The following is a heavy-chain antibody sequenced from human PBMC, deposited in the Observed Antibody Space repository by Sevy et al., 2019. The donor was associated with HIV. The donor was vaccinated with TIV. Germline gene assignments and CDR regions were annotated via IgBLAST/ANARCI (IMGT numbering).Heavy chain of an antibody. J-gene: IGHJ4*02. CDR3: AAAREYYEDTSGYLDY. D-gene: IGHD3-22*01. Sequence: ASVKVSCKVSGSTLSKLSMHWVRQAPGKGLEWMGRFDPEDDETIYSQKFQGRVTMTEDTSTDTAYMELSSLRSEDTAVYHCAAAREYYEDTSGYLDYWGQGTLVTVSS. CDR2: FDPEDDET. V-gene: IGHV1-24*01. CDR1: GSTLSKLS.